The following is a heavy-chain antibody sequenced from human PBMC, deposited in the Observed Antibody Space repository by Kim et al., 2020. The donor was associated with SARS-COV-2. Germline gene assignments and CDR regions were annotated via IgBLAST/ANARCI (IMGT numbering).Heavy chain of an antibody. CDR1: GFTFTNYN. CDR3: ARGWNDGHDH. Sequence: GGSLRLSCAASGFTFTNYNMNWVRQAPGEGLEWVSSISESSTYIYYADSVKGRFTISRDNAERSLYLLMTSLRAEDTAVYYCARGWNDGHDHWGQGALVTVSP. CDR2: ISESSTYI. V-gene: IGHV3-21*01. J-gene: IGHJ5*02. D-gene: IGHD1-1*01.